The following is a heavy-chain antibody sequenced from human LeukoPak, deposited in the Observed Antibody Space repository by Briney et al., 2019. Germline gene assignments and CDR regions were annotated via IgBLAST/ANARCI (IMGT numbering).Heavy chain of an antibody. Sequence: LRLSCAASGFTFSSCAMSWIRHHPGKGLEWIGYIYYSGSTYYNPSLKGRVTISVDTSKNQFSLRLSSVTAADTAIYYCASVSYDTSLQHWGQGTLVTVSS. CDR1: GFTFSSCA. V-gene: IGHV4-31*02. J-gene: IGHJ1*01. CDR2: IYYSGST. D-gene: IGHD3-22*01. CDR3: ASVSYDTSLQH.